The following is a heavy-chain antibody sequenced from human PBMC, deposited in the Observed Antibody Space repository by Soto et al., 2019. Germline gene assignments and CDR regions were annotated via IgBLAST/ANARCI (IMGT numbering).Heavy chain of an antibody. D-gene: IGHD2-21*02. CDR2: ISGSGGST. V-gene: IGHV3-23*01. Sequence: GGSLRLSCAASGFTFSSYAMSWVRQAPGKGLEWVSAISGSGGSTYYADSVKGRFTISRDNSKNTLYLQMNSLRAEDTAVYYCAKGTGSGGDNENWYFDLWGRGTLVTVSS. J-gene: IGHJ2*01. CDR1: GFTFSSYA. CDR3: AKGTGSGGDNENWYFDL.